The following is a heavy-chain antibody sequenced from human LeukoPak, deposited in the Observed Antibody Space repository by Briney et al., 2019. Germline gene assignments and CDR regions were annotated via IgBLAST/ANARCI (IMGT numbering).Heavy chain of an antibody. J-gene: IGHJ2*01. V-gene: IGHV4-59*01. CDR1: GGSISSYY. CDR2: IYYSGST. D-gene: IGHD2-2*02. Sequence: SETLSLTCTVSGGSISSYYWSWIRQPPGKGLEWIGYIYYSGSTNYNPSLKSRVTISVDTSKNQFSLKLSSVTAADTAVYYCARDPYCSSTSCYTSDWYFDLWGRGTLVTVSS. CDR3: ARDPYCSSTSCYTSDWYFDL.